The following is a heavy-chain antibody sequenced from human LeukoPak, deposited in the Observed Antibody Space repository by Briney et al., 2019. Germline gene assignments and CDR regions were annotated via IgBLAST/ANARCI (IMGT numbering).Heavy chain of an antibody. V-gene: IGHV1-18*01. CDR1: VYTFTTYG. D-gene: IGHD6-6*01. CDR3: ARESEYSRSVVMEY. CDR2: ISAYNGNT. Sequence: ASVKVSCTASVYTFTTYGISWVRQAPGQGLEWMGWISAYNGNTNYAQKVQGRVTMTRDTSTSTAYMELTSLTSDDTAVYYCARESEYSRSVVMEYWGQGTLVTVSS. J-gene: IGHJ4*02.